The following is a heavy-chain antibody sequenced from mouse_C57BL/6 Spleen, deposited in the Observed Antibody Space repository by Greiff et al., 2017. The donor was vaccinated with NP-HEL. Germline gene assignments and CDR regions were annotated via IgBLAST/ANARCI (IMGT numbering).Heavy chain of an antibody. CDR2: ISYDGCN. CDR3: ARSCYDYDRSAWFAY. J-gene: IGHJ3*01. V-gene: IGHV3-6*01. Sequence: EVKLMESGPGLVKPSQSLSLTCSVTGYSITSGYYWYWIRQSPGNNLEWMGYISYDGCNNYNQSIKNRITITRDTSKNQFFLKLNTITTEDTATYYCARSCYDYDRSAWFAYWGQGTLVTVSA. D-gene: IGHD2-4*01. CDR1: GYSITSGYY.